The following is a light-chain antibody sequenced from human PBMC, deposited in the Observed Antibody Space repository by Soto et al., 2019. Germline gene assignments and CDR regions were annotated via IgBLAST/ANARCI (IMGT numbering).Light chain of an antibody. Sequence: DIQMTQSPSSLSASVGDRVTITFLASQRISNYLNWYQQKPGKAPKLLIYDASSLESGVPSRFSGSGSGTEFTLTISSLQPDDFATYYCQQYNSYSRTFGQGTKVDIK. CDR3: QQYNSYSRT. V-gene: IGKV1-5*01. CDR1: QRISNY. J-gene: IGKJ1*01. CDR2: DAS.